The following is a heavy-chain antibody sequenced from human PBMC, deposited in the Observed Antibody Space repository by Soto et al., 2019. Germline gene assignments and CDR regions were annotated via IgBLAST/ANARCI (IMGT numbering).Heavy chain of an antibody. CDR3: STSSRNEYHFAMDA. D-gene: IGHD6-6*01. CDR1: GLSVSSSD. J-gene: IGHJ6*02. Sequence: EVHLVETGGGLSQRGGSLRLSCAASGLSVSSSDMSWVRQASGKGLEWVSVIYSGGSTHDADSVKGRFTISRDNSKNTVHLQMNSLRVDDTAVYFCSTSSRNEYHFAMDAWGQGTTAIVSS. CDR2: IYSGGST. V-gene: IGHV3-53*02.